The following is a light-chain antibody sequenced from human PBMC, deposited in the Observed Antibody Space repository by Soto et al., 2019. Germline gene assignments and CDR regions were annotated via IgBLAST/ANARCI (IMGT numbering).Light chain of an antibody. Sequence: EIVMTHSPLSRPVTLGESASMSCWSSRILLHSNGHNYLDWYLQKPRQSPQLGIYLGSNRASRAHARFSSSESGKDFTLKISRVEAGDVGVYYCMQALQTPPYTFGQGTKLEIK. J-gene: IGKJ2*01. CDR1: RILLHSNGHNY. CDR2: LGS. V-gene: IGKV2-28*01. CDR3: MQALQTPPYT.